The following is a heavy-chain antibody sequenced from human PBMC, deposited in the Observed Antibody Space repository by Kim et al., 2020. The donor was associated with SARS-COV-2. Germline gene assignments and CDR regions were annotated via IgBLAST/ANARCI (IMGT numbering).Heavy chain of an antibody. CDR3: AKDDSD. Sequence: GGGDAAYYADSVNGQFTISRDNSKNTLYLQMNSLRAEDTAVYYCAKDDSDWGQGTLVTVSS. J-gene: IGHJ4*02. V-gene: IGHV3-23*01. D-gene: IGHD2-21*01. CDR2: GGGDAA.